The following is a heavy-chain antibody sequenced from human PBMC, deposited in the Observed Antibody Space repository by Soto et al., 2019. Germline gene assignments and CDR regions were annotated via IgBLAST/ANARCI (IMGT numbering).Heavy chain of an antibody. D-gene: IGHD2-21*01. CDR1: GDTFTSFG. CDR3: ASGAGEDYYYYCMDV. Sequence: VQLVQSGAEVKKPGASVKVSCKASGDTFTSFGFTWVRQAPGQGLEWMGGISAYNGNTNSAQKRQGRVTMTTDTSTSTAYMEMRSLRSDDTAVSYCASGAGEDYYYYCMDVWGQGTTVTVS. CDR2: ISAYNGNT. V-gene: IGHV1-18*01. J-gene: IGHJ6*02.